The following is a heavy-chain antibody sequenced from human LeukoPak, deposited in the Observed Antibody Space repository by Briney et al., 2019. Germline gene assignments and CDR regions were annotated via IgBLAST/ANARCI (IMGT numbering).Heavy chain of an antibody. J-gene: IGHJ4*02. CDR1: GGSISSYY. CDR2: IYTSGST. Sequence: SETLSLTFPVSGGSISSYYWSWIRQPAGKGLEWIGRIYTSGSTNYNPSLKSRVTMSVDTSKNQFSLKLSSVTAADTAVYYCARDRSEGRLDYWGQGTLVTVSS. D-gene: IGHD1-26*01. CDR3: ARDRSEGRLDY. V-gene: IGHV4-4*07.